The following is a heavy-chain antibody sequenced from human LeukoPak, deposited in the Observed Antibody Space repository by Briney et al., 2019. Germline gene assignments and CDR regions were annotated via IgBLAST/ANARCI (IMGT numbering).Heavy chain of an antibody. V-gene: IGHV4-39*07. D-gene: IGHD3-10*01. CDR2: IFYSGST. Sequence: SETLSLTCTVSGGSISTSSYYWGWVRQPPGKGLEWIGNIFYSGSTYYSPSLKSRVTMSVEASKKQFSLKLSSVTAADTAVYFCARGHFYYYGRTTYYGFDSWGQGTLVTVSS. CDR1: GGSISTSSYY. CDR3: ARGHFYYYGRTTYYGFDS. J-gene: IGHJ4*02.